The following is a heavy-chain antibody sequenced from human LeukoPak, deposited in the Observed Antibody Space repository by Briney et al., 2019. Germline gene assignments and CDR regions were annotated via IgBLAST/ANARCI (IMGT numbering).Heavy chain of an antibody. Sequence: GGSLRLSCTASGFTFSDYAMSWVRQAPGKGLEWVSGMSGSGGSTRYADSVKGRFIISRDNSKNTLYLQMNSLRAEDTAVYYCAKGGDGYNYYFDYWGQETLVTVSS. J-gene: IGHJ4*02. CDR1: GFTFSDYA. CDR3: AKGGDGYNYYFDY. V-gene: IGHV3-23*01. CDR2: MSGSGGST. D-gene: IGHD5-24*01.